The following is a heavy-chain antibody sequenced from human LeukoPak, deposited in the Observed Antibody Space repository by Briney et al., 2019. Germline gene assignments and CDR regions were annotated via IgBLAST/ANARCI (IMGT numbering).Heavy chain of an antibody. V-gene: IGHV5-51*01. D-gene: IGHD4-17*01. Sequence: GESLKISCKGSGYSFTSYWIGWVRQMPGKGLEWIRIIYPGDSDTRYSPSFQGQVTISADKSISTAYLQWSSLKASDTAMYYCARQRRDDYGDYYFDYWGQGTLVTVSS. CDR3: ARQRRDDYGDYYFDY. J-gene: IGHJ4*02. CDR2: IYPGDSDT. CDR1: GYSFTSYW.